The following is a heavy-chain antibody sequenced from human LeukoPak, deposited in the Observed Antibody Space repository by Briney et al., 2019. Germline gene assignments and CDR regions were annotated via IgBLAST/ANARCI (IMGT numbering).Heavy chain of an antibody. D-gene: IGHD2-2*01. CDR1: GGTFSSYA. J-gene: IGHJ3*02. CDR2: IVPIFGTA. CDR3: ARILWDCSSTSCLDAFDI. V-gene: IGHV1-69*13. Sequence: SVKVSCKASGGTFSSYAISWVRQAPGQGLEWMGGIVPIFGTANYAQKFQGRVTITADESTSTAYMELSSLRSEDTAVYYCARILWDCSSTSCLDAFDIWGQGTKVTVSS.